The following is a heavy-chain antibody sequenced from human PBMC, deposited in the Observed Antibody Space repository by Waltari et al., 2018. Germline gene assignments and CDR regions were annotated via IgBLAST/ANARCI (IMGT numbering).Heavy chain of an antibody. CDR3: ARVARYCSSTSCYRNYYYGMDV. CDR2: IYYSGST. J-gene: IGHJ6*02. Sequence: QLQLQESGPGLVKPSETLSLTCTVSGGSISSSSYYWGWIRQPPGKGLEWTGSIYYSGSTYYNPSLKSRVTISVDTSKNQFSLKLSSVTAADTAVYYCARVARYCSSTSCYRNYYYGMDVWGQGTTVTVSS. D-gene: IGHD2-2*01. V-gene: IGHV4-39*07. CDR1: GGSISSSSYY.